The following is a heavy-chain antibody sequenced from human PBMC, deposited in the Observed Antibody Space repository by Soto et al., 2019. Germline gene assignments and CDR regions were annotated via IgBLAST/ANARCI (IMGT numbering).Heavy chain of an antibody. CDR3: AKDMKWGGMTSIPYFDS. V-gene: IGHV3-9*02. Sequence: EVQLVESGGGLVQPGRSLRLSCVASGFTADDYAMHWVRQATGTGLEWVSGISSNSDTIDYADSVKGRFTISRDNAKNSLFLQMNSLRPEATALYYCAKDMKWGGMTSIPYFDSWGQGTLVTVSS. CDR2: ISSNSDTI. J-gene: IGHJ4*02. CDR1: GFTADDYA. D-gene: IGHD2-21*02.